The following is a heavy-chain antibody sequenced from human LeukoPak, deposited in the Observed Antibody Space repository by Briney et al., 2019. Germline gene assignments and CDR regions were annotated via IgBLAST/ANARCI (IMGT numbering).Heavy chain of an antibody. CDR1: GFTFRSYT. CDR3: AKELRSHTGWPFDY. Sequence: GGSLRLSCAASGFTFRSYTMSWVRQAPGRGLEWVTAINGGGDTTYYVDSVSGRFTISRDNSKNTLYLQVNSLTAEDTAVYYCAKELRSHTGWPFDYWGQGTLVTVSS. J-gene: IGHJ4*02. CDR2: INGGGDTT. D-gene: IGHD5-12*01. V-gene: IGHV3-23*01.